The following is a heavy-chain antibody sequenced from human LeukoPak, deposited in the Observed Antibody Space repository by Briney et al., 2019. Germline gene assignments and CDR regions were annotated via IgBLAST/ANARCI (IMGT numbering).Heavy chain of an antibody. V-gene: IGHV4-38-2*02. CDR1: GYSISSGYY. CDR3: ARGGISNWFDP. CDR2: ICHSGST. J-gene: IGHJ5*02. D-gene: IGHD3-10*01. Sequence: SETLSLTCSVSGYSISSGYYWGWIRQAPGKGLEWIGNICHSGSTYYSPSLKSRVTISVDTSKNQFSLKLTSVTAADTAVYYCARGGISNWFDPWGQGTLVTVSS.